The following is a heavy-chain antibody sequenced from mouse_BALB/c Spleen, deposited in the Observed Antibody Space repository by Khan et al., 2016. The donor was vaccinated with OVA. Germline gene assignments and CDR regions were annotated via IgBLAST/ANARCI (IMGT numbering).Heavy chain of an antibody. J-gene: IGHJ2*01. CDR1: GFSLTSHG. CDR2: IWAGGST. CDR3: ARNREPDYFDY. Sequence: QVQLQQSGPGLVAPSQSLSITCTVSGFSLTSHGVHWVRQPPGKGLEWLGVIWAGGSTNYNSALKSRMSISKDSSKSQVFLKMNSLQTDDTAMYYCARNREPDYFDYWGQGTTLTVSS. V-gene: IGHV2-9*02.